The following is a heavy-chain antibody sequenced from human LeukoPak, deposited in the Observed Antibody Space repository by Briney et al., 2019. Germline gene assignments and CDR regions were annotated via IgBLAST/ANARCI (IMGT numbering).Heavy chain of an antibody. V-gene: IGHV1-18*01. CDR2: ISAYNGNT. Sequence: GASVKVSCKASGYTFTSYGISWVRQAPGQGLEWMGWISAYNGNTNYAQKLQGRVTMTTDTSTSTAYMELRSLRSDDTAVYYCARRYDGYFDYYFDYWGQGTLVTVSS. D-gene: IGHD3-9*01. J-gene: IGHJ4*02. CDR3: ARRYDGYFDYYFDY. CDR1: GYTFTSYG.